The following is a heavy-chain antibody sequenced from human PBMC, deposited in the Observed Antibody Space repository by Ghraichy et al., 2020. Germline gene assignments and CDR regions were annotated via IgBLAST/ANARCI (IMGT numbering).Heavy chain of an antibody. CDR2: IYYSGST. Sequence: SETLSLTCTVSGGSVSSGSYYWSWIRQPPGKGLEWIGYIYYSGSTNYNPSLKSRVTISVDTSKNQFPLKLSSVTAADTAVYYCARDGGPSGWYEFDYWGQGTLVTVSS. V-gene: IGHV4-61*01. CDR1: GGSVSSGSYY. CDR3: ARDGGPSGWYEFDY. D-gene: IGHD6-19*01. J-gene: IGHJ4*02.